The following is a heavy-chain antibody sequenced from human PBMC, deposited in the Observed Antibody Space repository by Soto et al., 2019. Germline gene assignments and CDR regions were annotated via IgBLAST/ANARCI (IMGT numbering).Heavy chain of an antibody. CDR2: ISGSGGST. Sequence: GGSLRLSCAASGFTFSSYAMSWVRQAPGKGLEWVSAISGSGGSTYYADSVKGRFTISRDNSKNTLYLQMNSLRAEDTAVYYCASSSIAARPNYYYGMDVWGQGTTDTVSS. V-gene: IGHV3-23*01. CDR1: GFTFSSYA. D-gene: IGHD6-6*01. J-gene: IGHJ6*02. CDR3: ASSSIAARPNYYYGMDV.